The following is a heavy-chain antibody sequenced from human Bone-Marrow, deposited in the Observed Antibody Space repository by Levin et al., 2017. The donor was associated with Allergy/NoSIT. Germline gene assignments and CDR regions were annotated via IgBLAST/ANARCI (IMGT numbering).Heavy chain of an antibody. D-gene: IGHD1-26*01. CDR2: IYYSGST. CDR1: GGSISSSSYY. CDR3: ASHEYSGSYVPFDY. V-gene: IGHV4-39*01. J-gene: IGHJ4*02. Sequence: PSETLSLTCTVSGGSISSSSYYWGWIRQPPGKGLEWIGSIYYSGSTYYNPSLKSRVTISVDTSKNQFSLKLSSVTAADTAVYYCASHEYSGSYVPFDYWGQGTLVTVSS.